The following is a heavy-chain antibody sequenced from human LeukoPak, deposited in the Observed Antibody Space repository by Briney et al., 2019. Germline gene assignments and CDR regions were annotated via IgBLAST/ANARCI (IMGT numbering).Heavy chain of an antibody. CDR3: ARGGLYWHI. Sequence: GGSLRLSCAASGITLSTYWMSWVRQAPGKGLEWVANIKQDGSEKNYVDSAKGRFTISRGNAKNSLYLQMNSLRAEDTALYYCARGGLYWHIWGQGTMVTVSS. D-gene: IGHD2-15*01. CDR2: IKQDGSEK. CDR1: GITLSTYW. V-gene: IGHV3-7*04. J-gene: IGHJ3*02.